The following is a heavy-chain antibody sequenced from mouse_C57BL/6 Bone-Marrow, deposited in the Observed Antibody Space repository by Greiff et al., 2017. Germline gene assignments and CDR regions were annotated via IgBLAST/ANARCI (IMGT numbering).Heavy chain of an antibody. Sequence: QVQLQQSGAELVKPGASVKISCKASGYAFSSYWMNWGKQRPGKGLEWIGQIYPGDGDTNYNGKFKGKATLTADKSSSTAYMQLSSLTSEDSAVYFCAREIYYYGSRYFDVWGTGTTVTVSS. CDR2: IYPGDGDT. CDR1: GYAFSSYW. V-gene: IGHV1-80*01. D-gene: IGHD1-1*01. J-gene: IGHJ1*03. CDR3: AREIYYYGSRYFDV.